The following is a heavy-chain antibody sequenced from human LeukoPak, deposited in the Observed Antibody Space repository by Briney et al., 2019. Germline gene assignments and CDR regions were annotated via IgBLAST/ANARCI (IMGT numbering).Heavy chain of an antibody. J-gene: IGHJ4*02. CDR3: AKDSTTVTTYFCSVY. D-gene: IGHD4-17*01. CDR2: ISYDGSNK. CDR1: GFPFSSYG. Sequence: PGRSLRLSCAAYGFPFSSYGMHWVRQPPGKGLEWVALISYDGSNKYYADSVKGRFTISRDNYKNTLSLQMNSLRAEDTAVYYCAKDSTTVTTYFCSVYWGRGTLVTVSS. V-gene: IGHV3-30*18.